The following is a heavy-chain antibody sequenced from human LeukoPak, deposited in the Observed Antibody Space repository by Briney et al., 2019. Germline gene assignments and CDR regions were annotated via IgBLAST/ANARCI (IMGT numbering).Heavy chain of an antibody. CDR3: ARGSTATYNWFDP. Sequence: SETLSLTCAVYGGSFSGYYWSWIRQPPGKGLEWVGEINHSGSPNYNPSLKSRVTISVDTSKNQFSLKLSSVTAADTAVYYCARGSTATYNWFDPWGQGTLVTVSS. CDR2: INHSGSP. J-gene: IGHJ5*02. CDR1: GGSFSGYY. V-gene: IGHV4-34*01.